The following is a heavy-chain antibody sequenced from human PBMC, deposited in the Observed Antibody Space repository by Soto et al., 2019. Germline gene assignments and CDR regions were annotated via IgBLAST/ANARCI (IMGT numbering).Heavy chain of an antibody. J-gene: IGHJ5*02. V-gene: IGHV4-30-2*01. CDR1: GGSISSGGYS. CDR2: IYHSGRT. Sequence: SETLSLTCAVSGGSISSGGYSWSWIRQPPGKRLEWIGDIYHSGRTYYSPSLRGRATISVDTSNNQFSLRLRSATAADTAVYYCATLPPRIVVSLLPIPTWGQGILVTVSS. D-gene: IGHD2-21*01. CDR3: ATLPPRIVVSLLPIPT.